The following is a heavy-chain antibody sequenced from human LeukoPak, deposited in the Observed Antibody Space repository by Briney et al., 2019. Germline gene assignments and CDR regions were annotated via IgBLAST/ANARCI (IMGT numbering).Heavy chain of an antibody. CDR2: IYHSGTT. J-gene: IGHJ4*02. CDR3: ARDLGAINLYYFDY. D-gene: IGHD1-26*01. CDR1: GYSISSGFY. V-gene: IGHV4-38-2*02. Sequence: PSETLSLTCAVSGYSISSGFYWGWIRQPPGKGLEWIGSIYHSGTTYYNPSLKSRVTISVDTSKNQFSLKLSSVTAADTAVYYCARDLGAINLYYFDYWGQATLVTVSS.